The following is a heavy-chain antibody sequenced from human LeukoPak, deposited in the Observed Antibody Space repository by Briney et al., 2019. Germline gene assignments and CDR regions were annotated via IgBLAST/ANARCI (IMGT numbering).Heavy chain of an antibody. CDR2: IYYSGST. CDR3: AREKSPERKTWLQLGAFDV. Sequence: SETLSLTCTVSGGSISSSSYYWGWIRQPPGKGLEWIGSIYYSGSTYYNPSLKSRVTLSIDTSKSQLSFQLTSADTAVYYCAREKSPERKTWLQLGAFDVWGQGTVVTVSS. V-gene: IGHV4-39*07. CDR1: GGSISSSSYY. J-gene: IGHJ3*01. D-gene: IGHD5-24*01.